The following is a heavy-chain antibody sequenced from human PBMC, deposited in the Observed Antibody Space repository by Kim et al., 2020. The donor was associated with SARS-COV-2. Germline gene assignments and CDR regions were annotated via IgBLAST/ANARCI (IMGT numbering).Heavy chain of an antibody. Sequence: GGSLRLSCAASGFTFSSYAMSWVRQAPGKGLEWVSAISGSGGSTYYADSVKGRFTISRDNSKNTLYLQMNSLRAEDTAVYYCAKDGPYCSSTSCLGGAGYYCYYCLDVWGKGTTVTVSS. V-gene: IGHV3-23*01. J-gene: IGHJ6*03. D-gene: IGHD2-2*01. CDR3: AKDGPYCSSTSCLGGAGYYCYYCLDV. CDR2: ISGSGGST. CDR1: GFTFSSYA.